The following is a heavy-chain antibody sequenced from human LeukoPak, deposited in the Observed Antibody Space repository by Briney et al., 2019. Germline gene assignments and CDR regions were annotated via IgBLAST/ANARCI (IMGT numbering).Heavy chain of an antibody. J-gene: IGHJ4*02. Sequence: GRSLRLSCAASGFTFSSYAMHWVRQAPGKGLEWVAVISYDGSNKYYADSVKGRFTISRDNSKNTLYLQMDSLRADDTAVYFCARDSIRQQLYYFDYWGRGTLVTVSS. V-gene: IGHV3-30*04. CDR2: ISYDGSNK. D-gene: IGHD6-13*01. CDR3: ARDSIRQQLYYFDY. CDR1: GFTFSSYA.